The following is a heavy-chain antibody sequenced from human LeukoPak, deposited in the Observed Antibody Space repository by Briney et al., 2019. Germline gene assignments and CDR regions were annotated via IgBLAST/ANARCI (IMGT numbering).Heavy chain of an antibody. Sequence: SETLSLTCTVSGGSISSSRYSWGWIRQPPGKGPEWIGSIYYSGSTYYNPSLKSRVTISVDTSKNQFSLKLSSVTAADTAVYYCARDAQGPLVFAVITTPRANWFDPWGQGTLVTVSS. CDR2: IYYSGST. D-gene: IGHD3-22*01. J-gene: IGHJ5*02. CDR3: ARDAQGPLVFAVITTPRANWFDP. CDR1: GGSISSSRYS. V-gene: IGHV4-39*07.